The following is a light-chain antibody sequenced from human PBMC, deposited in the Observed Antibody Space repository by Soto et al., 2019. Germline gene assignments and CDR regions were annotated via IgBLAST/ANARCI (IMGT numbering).Light chain of an antibody. CDR2: GAS. Sequence: EIVFTQSPGNLSVFPGERPTLSCRSTRSVTNNYLAWHQQKPGQTPRLLIYGASNRATDIQDRFSGSGSGTDFTLTISRLEPEDFAVYYFQQYGNWNPLTFRQGTRLDIK. J-gene: IGKJ5*01. CDR1: RSVTNNY. V-gene: IGKV3-20*01. CDR3: QQYGNWNPLT.